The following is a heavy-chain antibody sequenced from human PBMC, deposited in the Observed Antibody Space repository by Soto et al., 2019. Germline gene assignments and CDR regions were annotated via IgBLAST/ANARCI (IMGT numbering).Heavy chain of an antibody. D-gene: IGHD4-4*01. CDR3: ARGVTPYYFDY. J-gene: IGHJ4*02. CDR1: DYTFTSYG. CDR2: ISAYNGNK. Sequence: QVQLEQSGAEVKKPGASVKVSFKSSDYTFTSYGISWVRQAPGQGLEWMGWISAYNGNKKYAQKLQGRVTMTTDTSTSTAYMELRSLRSDDTAVYYCARGVTPYYFDYWGQGTLVTVSS. V-gene: IGHV1-18*01.